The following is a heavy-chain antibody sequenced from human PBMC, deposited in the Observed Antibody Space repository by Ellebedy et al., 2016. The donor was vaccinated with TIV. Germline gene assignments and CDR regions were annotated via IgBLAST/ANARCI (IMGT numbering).Heavy chain of an antibody. V-gene: IGHV4-31*03. J-gene: IGHJ4*02. CDR1: GGSISSGGYY. CDR3: ARGGVGIVSLDY. D-gene: IGHD5-12*01. Sequence: MPSETLSLTCTVSGGSISSGGYYWSWIRQHPGKGLEWIGDIYYSGSTYYNPSLKRRVTISVDTSKNQFSLKLSSVTAADTAVYYCARGGVGIVSLDYWGQGTLVTVSS. CDR2: IYYSGST.